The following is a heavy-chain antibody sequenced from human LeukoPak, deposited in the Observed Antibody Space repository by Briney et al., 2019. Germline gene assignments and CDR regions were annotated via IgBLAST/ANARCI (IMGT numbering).Heavy chain of an antibody. CDR2: ISGRGDST. J-gene: IGHJ1*01. V-gene: IGHV3-23*01. Sequence: PGGSLRLSCAASGFTLNTYAMSWVRQAPGKGLEWVSVISGRGDSTHYTDSVKGRFTISRDNSKNTLYLQMNSLRAEDTAVYYCAKDRVAATGIGELEHWGQGTLVTVSS. CDR1: GFTLNTYA. CDR3: AKDRVAATGIGELEH. D-gene: IGHD6-13*01.